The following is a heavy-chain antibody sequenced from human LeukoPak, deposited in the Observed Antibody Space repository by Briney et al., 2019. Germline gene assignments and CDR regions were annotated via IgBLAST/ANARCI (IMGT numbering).Heavy chain of an antibody. CDR3: WRLQWQFFL. Sequence: GGSLRLSCAASGFTFSSNYMSWVRQARGKGLEWVSAIYSGGSTYFSDSVKGRFTISRDNSKKKLYLYMNSLPADDTAVVYYWRLQWQFFLWGQGTLVTVSS. CDR1: GFTFSSNY. CDR2: IYSGGST. V-gene: IGHV3-53*01. J-gene: IGHJ4*02. D-gene: IGHD6-19*01.